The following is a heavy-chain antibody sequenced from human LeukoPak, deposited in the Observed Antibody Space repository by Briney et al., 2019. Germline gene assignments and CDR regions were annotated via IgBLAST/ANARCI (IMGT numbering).Heavy chain of an antibody. V-gene: IGHV1-69*13. CDR1: GGTFTSYA. CDR2: ITAIFRTT. D-gene: IGHD3-22*01. Sequence: ASVKVSCKTSGGTFTSYAISWVRQAPGQGLEWMGGITAIFRTTNYAQKFQGRVTITADESMSTVYMELSSLRSEDTAVYYCARHSGYHSTMYLDYWGQGTLVTVSS. CDR3: ARHSGYHSTMYLDY. J-gene: IGHJ4*02.